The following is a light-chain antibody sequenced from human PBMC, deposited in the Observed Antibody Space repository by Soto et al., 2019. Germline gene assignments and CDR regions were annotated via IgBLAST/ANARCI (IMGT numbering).Light chain of an antibody. CDR2: DAS. CDR1: QSINND. V-gene: IGKV3-11*01. J-gene: IGKJ1*01. CDR3: QQYYSYPWT. Sequence: DIVLTQSPATLSLSPGERATLSCRASQSINNDLAWYQQKPGQAPRLLIYDASSRATGIPARFSGSGSGTDFTLTISSLEPEDFATYYCQQYYSYPWTFGQGTKVEIK.